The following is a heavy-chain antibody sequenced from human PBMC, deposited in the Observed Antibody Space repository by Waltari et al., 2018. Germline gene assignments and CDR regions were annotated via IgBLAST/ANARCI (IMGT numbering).Heavy chain of an antibody. CDR2: IRNDGRNN. J-gene: IGHJ4*02. CDR3: AKDVNVRVGGYYFDH. Sequence: QVQLVESGGGVVQPGGSVSLSCVASGFTFSPYAMHWVRQAPGQGLEWVAFIRNDGRNNYYTDSMRARFTISRDNSKNTLYLQMSSLRTEDTAVYYCAKDVNVRVGGYYFDHWGQGTLVTVSS. CDR1: GFTFSPYA. D-gene: IGHD3-10*02. V-gene: IGHV3-30*02.